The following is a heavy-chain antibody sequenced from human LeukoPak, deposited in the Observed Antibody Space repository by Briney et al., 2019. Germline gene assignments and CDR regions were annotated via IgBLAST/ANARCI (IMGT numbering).Heavy chain of an antibody. J-gene: IGHJ4*02. CDR1: GDSISYFY. CDR2: ISGSGST. D-gene: IGHD6-13*01. Sequence: SETLSLTCSVSGDSISYFYWSWIRQAAGKGLEWIGRISGSGSTDYNASLKSRVTMSVDTSKNQLSLKVISVTAADTAVYYCARGVIAAGSNDFDYWGQGTLVTVSS. CDR3: ARGVIAAGSNDFDY. V-gene: IGHV4-4*07.